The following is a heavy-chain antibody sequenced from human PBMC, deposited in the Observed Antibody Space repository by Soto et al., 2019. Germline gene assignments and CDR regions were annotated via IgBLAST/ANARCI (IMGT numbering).Heavy chain of an antibody. CDR3: ARVPGCSSTSCYFFYCGMDV. CDR2: IIPIFGTA. V-gene: IGHV1-69*01. J-gene: IGHJ6*02. Sequence: QVQLVQSGAEVKKPGSSVKVSCKASGGTFSSYAISWVRQAPGQGLEWMGGIIPIFGTANYAQKFQGRVTITADESTSTAYMELSSLRSEDTAVYYCARVPGCSSTSCYFFYCGMDVWGQGTTVTVSS. CDR1: GGTFSSYA. D-gene: IGHD2-2*01.